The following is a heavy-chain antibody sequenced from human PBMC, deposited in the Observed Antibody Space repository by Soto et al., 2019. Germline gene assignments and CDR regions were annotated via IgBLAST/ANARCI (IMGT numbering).Heavy chain of an antibody. D-gene: IGHD3-10*01. CDR3: AVAMVREILIFESSGMHV. V-gene: IGHV1-69*01. CDR1: GGSFNNYA. J-gene: IGHJ6*02. CDR2: IIPNFDTP. Sequence: QVHLVQSGAEVKKPGSSVKVSCKTSGGSFNNYAVSWVRQAPGQGLEWMGGIIPNFDTPNYAQKFQDRVTIIADESTSTVSMELRSIRSNDTAVYYCAVAMVREILIFESSGMHVWGQGTTVIVSS.